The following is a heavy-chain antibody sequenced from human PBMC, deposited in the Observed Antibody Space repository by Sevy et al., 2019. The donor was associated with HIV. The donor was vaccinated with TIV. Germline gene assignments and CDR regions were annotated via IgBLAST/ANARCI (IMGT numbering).Heavy chain of an antibody. V-gene: IGHV3-30-3*01. Sequence: GGSLRLSCAASGFTFSSYAMHWVRQAPGKGLGWVAVISYDGSNKYYADSVKGRFTISRDNSKNTLYLQMNSLRAEDTAVYYCARGGQGDYYGMDVWGQGTTVTVSS. J-gene: IGHJ6*02. CDR3: ARGGQGDYYGMDV. CDR1: GFTFSSYA. CDR2: ISYDGSNK.